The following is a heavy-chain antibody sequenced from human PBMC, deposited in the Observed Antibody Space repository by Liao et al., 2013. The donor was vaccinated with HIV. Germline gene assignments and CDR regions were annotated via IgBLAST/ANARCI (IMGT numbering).Heavy chain of an antibody. J-gene: IGHJ6*03. V-gene: IGHV4-59*01. D-gene: IGHD3-16*02. Sequence: QLQESGSGLVKPSETLSLTCTVSGGSISSYYWSWIRQPPGKGLEWIGYIYYSGSTNYNPSLKSRVTISVDTSKNQFSLKLSSVTAADTAVYYCARAHYDYVWGSYRFAYYMDVWGKGTTVTVSS. CDR1: GGSISSYY. CDR2: IYYSGST. CDR3: ARAHYDYVWGSYRFAYYMDV.